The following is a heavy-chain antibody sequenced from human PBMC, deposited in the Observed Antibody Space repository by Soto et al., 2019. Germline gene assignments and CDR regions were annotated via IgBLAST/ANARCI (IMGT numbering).Heavy chain of an antibody. V-gene: IGHV3-30*18. CDR1: GFTFSSYG. CDR2: ISYDGSNK. J-gene: IGHJ6*02. CDR3: AKTPVVYYYYGMDV. Sequence: GGSLRLSCAASGFTFSSYGMHWVRQAPGKGLEWVAVISYDGSNKYYADSVKGRFTISRDNSKNTLYLQMNSLRAEDTAVYYCAKTPVVYYYYGMDVWGQGTTVTVSS. D-gene: IGHD2-15*01.